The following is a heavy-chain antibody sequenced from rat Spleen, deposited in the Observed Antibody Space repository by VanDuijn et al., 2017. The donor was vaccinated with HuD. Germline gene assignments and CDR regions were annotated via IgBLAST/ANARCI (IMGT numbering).Heavy chain of an antibody. V-gene: IGHV5-25*01. J-gene: IGHJ2*01. CDR1: GFTFSTFP. CDR2: ISSGGGDT. CDR3: ARHGYTRYYFDY. D-gene: IGHD1-9*01. Sequence: EVQLVESGGGLVQPGRSLKLSCAASGFTFSTFPMAWVRQAPKMGLEWVASISSGGGDTYYPDSVRGRFTSSRDNAKSTLYLQMDSLRSEDTASYYWARHGYTRYYFDYWGQGVMVTVSS.